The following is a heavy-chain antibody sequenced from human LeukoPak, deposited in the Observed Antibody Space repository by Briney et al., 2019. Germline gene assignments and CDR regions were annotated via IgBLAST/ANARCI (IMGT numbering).Heavy chain of an antibody. J-gene: IGHJ5*02. V-gene: IGHV1-18*04. D-gene: IGHD3-10*01. Sequence: ASVKVSCKASGYTFTSYGISWVRQAPGQGLEWMGWISAYNGNTNYAQKLQGRVTMTTDTSTSTAYMELRSLRSDDTAVYYCARDLITMVRGVITEYNWFDRWGQGTLVTVSS. CDR3: ARDLITMVRGVITEYNWFDR. CDR2: ISAYNGNT. CDR1: GYTFTSYG.